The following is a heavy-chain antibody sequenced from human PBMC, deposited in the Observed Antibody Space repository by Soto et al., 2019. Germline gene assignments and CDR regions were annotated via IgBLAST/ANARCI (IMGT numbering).Heavy chain of an antibody. J-gene: IGHJ4*02. D-gene: IGHD3-22*01. CDR2: INTDGSSR. Sequence: EVQLVESGGDLVQPGGSRRLSCAASGFTFSGYWMHWVREAPGKGLQWVARINTDGSSRSYAESVKGRFTVSRDNAKNTLYLQMDSLRAEDTAVYYCARDSYDSSGYYYGIDSWGQGTLVTVSS. CDR3: ARDSYDSSGYYYGIDS. CDR1: GFTFSGYW. V-gene: IGHV3-74*01.